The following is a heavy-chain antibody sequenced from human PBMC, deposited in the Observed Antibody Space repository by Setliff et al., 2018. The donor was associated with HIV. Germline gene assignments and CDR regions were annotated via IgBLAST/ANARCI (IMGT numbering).Heavy chain of an antibody. Sequence: SGESLKISCVASGLPFYNYWMTWLRRAPGRGLEWVANIKQDGSDVHYIESVKGRFTIFRDNAKNSVFLQMNSLRAEDTGVYYCATQTGFYNSHWYDYWGQGTMVTVSS. CDR2: IKQDGSDV. V-gene: IGHV3-7*01. CDR1: GLPFYNYW. CDR3: ATQTGFYNSHWYDY. J-gene: IGHJ4*02. D-gene: IGHD6-13*01.